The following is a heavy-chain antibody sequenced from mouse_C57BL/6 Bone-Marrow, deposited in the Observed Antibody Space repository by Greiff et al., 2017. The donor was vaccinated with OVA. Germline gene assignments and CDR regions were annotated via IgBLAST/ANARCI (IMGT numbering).Heavy chain of an antibody. J-gene: IGHJ4*01. CDR2: IDPANGNT. D-gene: IGHD1-1*01. CDR1: GFNIKNTY. CDR3: ASGGVHYGSSSLDAMDY. V-gene: IGHV14-3*01. Sequence: VQLQQSVAELVRPGASVKLSCTASGFNIKNTYMHWVKQRPEQGLEWIGRIDPANGNTKYAPKFQGKATITAATSSTTAYLQLTSLPSYDTAIYYCASGGVHYGSSSLDAMDYWGQGTSVTVSS.